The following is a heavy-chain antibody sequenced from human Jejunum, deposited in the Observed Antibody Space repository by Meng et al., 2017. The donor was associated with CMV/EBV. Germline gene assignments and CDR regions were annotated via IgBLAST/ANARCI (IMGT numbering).Heavy chain of an antibody. J-gene: IGHJ4*02. CDR1: GFPFSSYA. CDR2: VSGDGHST. Sequence: SGFPFSSYAMSWVRQAPGKGLEWVSSVSGDGHSTHYADSVKGRFTISRDNLKDTLFLQMDSLRAEDTAVYYCANWGVTVAGSHTYWGQGTLVTVSS. CDR3: ANWGVTVAGSHTY. V-gene: IGHV3-23*01. D-gene: IGHD6-19*01.